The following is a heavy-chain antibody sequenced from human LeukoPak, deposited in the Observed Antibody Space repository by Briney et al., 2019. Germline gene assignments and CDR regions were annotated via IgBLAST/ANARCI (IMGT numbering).Heavy chain of an antibody. J-gene: IGHJ6*03. V-gene: IGHV1-69*05. Sequence: SETVSRKASVCTLSRYAISWLRQAPGQGLAWVGGMNPNYGAENYAHKFQDRVTLTTDDSPNTAYMEPSSLRSDDTTVFYCSRVISAHHYFYYMYVWGKGPTVTVS. CDR3: SRVISAHHYFYYMYV. D-gene: IGHD6-6*01. CDR2: MNPNYGAE. CDR1: VCTLSRYA.